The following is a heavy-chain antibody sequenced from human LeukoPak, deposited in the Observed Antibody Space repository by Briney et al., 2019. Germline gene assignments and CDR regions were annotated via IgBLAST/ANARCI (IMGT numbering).Heavy chain of an antibody. CDR3: AREKGLTGYYGRNYYYYMDV. V-gene: IGHV4-39*07. J-gene: IGHJ6*03. CDR2: IYYSGST. Sequence: SETLSLTCTVSGGSISSSSYYWGWIRQPPGKGLEWIGSIYYSGSTYYNPSLKSRVTISVDTSKNQFSLKLSSVTAADTAVYYCAREKGLTGYYGRNYYYYMDVWGKGTTVTVSS. D-gene: IGHD3-9*01. CDR1: GGSISSSSYY.